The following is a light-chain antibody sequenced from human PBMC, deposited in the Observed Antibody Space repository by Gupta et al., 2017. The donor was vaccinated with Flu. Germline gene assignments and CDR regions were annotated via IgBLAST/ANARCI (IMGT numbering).Light chain of an antibody. J-gene: IGLJ1*01. CDR1: SSDVGGYND. Sequence: QSALTQPRSGSGSPEQSVTISCTGTSSDVGGYNDVSWYHQRPGKAPKLMIYDVSKRPSGVPDRFSGAKSGNTASLTISGLQAEDEADYYCCSYAGSYSYVFGTGTKVTVL. CDR2: DVS. CDR3: CSYAGSYSYV. V-gene: IGLV2-11*01.